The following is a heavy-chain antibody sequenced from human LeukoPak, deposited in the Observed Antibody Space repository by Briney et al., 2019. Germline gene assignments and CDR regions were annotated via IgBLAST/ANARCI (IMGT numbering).Heavy chain of an antibody. CDR2: IYTSGSS. CDR1: GGSISSGSYD. CDR3: ARVMGASWFFYLDV. J-gene: IGHJ6*03. V-gene: IGHV4-61*09. Sequence: SETLSLTCTVSGGSISSGSYDWYWIRQPAGKGLEWIGHIYTSGSSNYSPSLKSRVTISVDTSKNQFPLKLTSVTAADTAVYYCARVMGASWFFYLDVWGKGTTVTVSS. D-gene: IGHD3-16*02.